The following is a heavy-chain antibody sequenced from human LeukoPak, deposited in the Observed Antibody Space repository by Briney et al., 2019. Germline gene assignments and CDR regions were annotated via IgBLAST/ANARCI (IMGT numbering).Heavy chain of an antibody. V-gene: IGHV3-23*01. CDR1: EFTFNIYG. D-gene: IGHD6-13*01. CDR3: AKDLIAAAGQGYWYFDL. CDR2: ISGSGDST. J-gene: IGHJ2*01. Sequence: GGSLRLSCAASEFTFNIYGMSWVRRAPGKGLEWVSAISGSGDSTYYADSVKGRFTISRDNSKNTLYLQMNSLRAEDTAVYYCAKDLIAAAGQGYWYFDLWGRGTLVTVSS.